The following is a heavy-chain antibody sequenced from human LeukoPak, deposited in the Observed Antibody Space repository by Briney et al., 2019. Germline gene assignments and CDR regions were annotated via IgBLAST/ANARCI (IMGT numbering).Heavy chain of an antibody. J-gene: IGHJ6*02. Sequence: SETLSLTCTVSGGSISNGLYYWDWIGQPPGMGLEWIGSVLFTGSAWVNPPLNSRVTMSVDTTKNQFSLKLRSVSAGDTAVYYCARRGSGNGGTYAGMDVWGQGTTVTVSS. V-gene: IGHV4-39*01. CDR3: ARRGSGNGGTYAGMDV. CDR1: GGSISNGLYY. D-gene: IGHD4/OR15-4a*01. CDR2: VLFTGSA.